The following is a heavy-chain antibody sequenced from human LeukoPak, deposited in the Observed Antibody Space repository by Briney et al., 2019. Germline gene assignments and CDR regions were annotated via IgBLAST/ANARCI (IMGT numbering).Heavy chain of an antibody. V-gene: IGHV3-20*04. CDR3: ARDYGDYGFGQGGY. D-gene: IGHD4-17*01. J-gene: IGHJ4*02. CDR2: INWNGGST. Sequence: GGSLRLSCAASGFTFDDYGTSRVRQAPGKGLEWVSGINWNGGSTGYADSVKGRFTISRDNAKNSLYLQMNSLRAEDTALYYCARDYGDYGFGQGGYWGQGTLVTVSS. CDR1: GFTFDDYG.